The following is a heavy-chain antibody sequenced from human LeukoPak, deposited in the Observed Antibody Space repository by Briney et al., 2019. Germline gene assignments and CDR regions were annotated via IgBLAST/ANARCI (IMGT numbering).Heavy chain of an antibody. CDR2: ISSSGSTI. Sequence: GGSLRLSCAASGFTFSSYEMNWVRQAPGKGLEWVSYISSSGSTIYYADSVKGRFTISRDNAKNSLYLQMNSLRAEDTAVYYCASDNTVYGSGSYAFEIWGQGTMVTVSS. D-gene: IGHD3-10*01. V-gene: IGHV3-48*03. J-gene: IGHJ3*02. CDR1: GFTFSSYE. CDR3: ASDNTVYGSGSYAFEI.